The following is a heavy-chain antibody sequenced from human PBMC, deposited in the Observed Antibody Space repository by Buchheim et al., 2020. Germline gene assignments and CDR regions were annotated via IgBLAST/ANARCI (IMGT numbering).Heavy chain of an antibody. J-gene: IGHJ5*02. D-gene: IGHD1-14*01. V-gene: IGHV4-31*03. CDR1: GGSVSSGSYY. Sequence: QVQLQESGPGLVKPSETLSLTCTVSGGSVSSGSYYWSWIRQPPGKGLEWIGYIYYSGSTYYNPSLKSRVTISVDTSKNQFSLKLSSVTAADTAVYYCARVKMPVRTLYNWFDPWGQGTL. CDR2: IYYSGST. CDR3: ARVKMPVRTLYNWFDP.